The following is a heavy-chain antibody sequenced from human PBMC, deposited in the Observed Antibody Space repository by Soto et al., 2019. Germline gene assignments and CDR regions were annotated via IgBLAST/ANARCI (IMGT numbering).Heavy chain of an antibody. CDR3: ATGRYFYDSGSFKATQQYYYDGLDV. Sequence: QEQLVQSGAEVKKPGSSVKVSCKASGGTFSMYAITWVRQAPGQGLEWMGCIIPMFATATYARNFQGRVTITADESTSTAYLELTRLKSDDTAAYYCATGRYFYDSGSFKATQQYYYDGLDVWGQGTTVTVSS. D-gene: IGHD3-10*01. V-gene: IGHV1-69*01. J-gene: IGHJ6*02. CDR2: IIPMFATA. CDR1: GGTFSMYA.